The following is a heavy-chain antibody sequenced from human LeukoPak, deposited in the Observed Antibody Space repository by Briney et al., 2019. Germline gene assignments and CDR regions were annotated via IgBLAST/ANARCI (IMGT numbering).Heavy chain of an antibody. J-gene: IGHJ4*02. Sequence: GGSLRLSCAASGFTFSSYSMNWVRQAPGKGLEWVSSISSSSSYIYYADSVKGRFTISRDNAKNSLYLQMNSLRAEDTALYYCAKGLNSGYDFGVDYWGQGTLVTVSS. CDR3: AKGLNSGYDFGVDY. D-gene: IGHD5-12*01. CDR1: GFTFSSYS. V-gene: IGHV3-21*04. CDR2: ISSSSSYI.